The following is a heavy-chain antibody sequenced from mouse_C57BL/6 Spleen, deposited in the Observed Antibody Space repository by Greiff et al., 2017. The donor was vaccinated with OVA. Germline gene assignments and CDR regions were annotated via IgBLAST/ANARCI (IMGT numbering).Heavy chain of an antibody. CDR1: GFTFSDYY. D-gene: IGHD1-1*01. V-gene: IGHV5-16*01. CDR2: INYDGSST. J-gene: IGHJ1*03. CDR3: ARDITTVVEGYFDV. Sequence: EVHLVESEGGLVQPGSSMKLSCTASGFTFSDYYMAWVRQVPEKGLEWVANINYDGSSTYYLDSLKSRFIISRDNAKNILYLQMSSLKSEDTATYYCARDITTVVEGYFDVWGTGTTVTVSS.